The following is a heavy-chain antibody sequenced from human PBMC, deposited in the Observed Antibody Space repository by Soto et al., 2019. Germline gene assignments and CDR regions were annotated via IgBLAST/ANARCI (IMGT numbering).Heavy chain of an antibody. Sequence: SGTLSLTCTVSGGSMRSYDLSWIRQHTGKGLEYIGSVYNNGQTYYNPSLTSPVTISIDTSKNQFSLSLRSVTAADTAVYFCVRRGRTSNGDCFDLWGQGILVTVSS. J-gene: IGHJ1*01. V-gene: IGHV4-59*04. CDR2: VYNNGQT. D-gene: IGHD2-2*03. CDR1: GGSMRSYD. CDR3: VRRGRTSNGDCFDL.